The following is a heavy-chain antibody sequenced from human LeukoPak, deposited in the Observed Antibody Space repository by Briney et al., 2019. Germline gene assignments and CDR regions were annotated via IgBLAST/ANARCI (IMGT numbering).Heavy chain of an antibody. CDR2: IIPIFGTA. D-gene: IGHD3-3*01. CDR3: ARGYYDFWSGYLPPDC. J-gene: IGHJ4*02. Sequence: GASVKVSCKASGGTFSSYAISWVRQAPGQGLEWMGGIIPIFGTADYAQKLQGRVTMTTDTSTSTAYMELRSLRSDDTAVYYCARGYYDFWSGYLPPDCWGQGTLVTVSS. CDR1: GGTFSSYA. V-gene: IGHV1-69*05.